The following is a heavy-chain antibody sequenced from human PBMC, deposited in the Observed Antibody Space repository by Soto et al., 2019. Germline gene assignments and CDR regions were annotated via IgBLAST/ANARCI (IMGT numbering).Heavy chain of an antibody. CDR2: IHPSGQPI. Sequence: GGSLRLSCAVSGFTFSSSEMYWVRQAPGKGLEWISYIHPSGQPIFYADSVKGRFTISRDNANNSLFLQMNSLRAEDTAVYYCARLASRWGQGTMVTFSS. J-gene: IGHJ3*01. CDR3: ARLASR. D-gene: IGHD1-26*01. V-gene: IGHV3-48*03. CDR1: GFTFSSSE.